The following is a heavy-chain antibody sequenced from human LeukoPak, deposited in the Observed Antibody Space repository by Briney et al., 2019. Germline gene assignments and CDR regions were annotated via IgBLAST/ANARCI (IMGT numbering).Heavy chain of an antibody. Sequence: GWSLRLSCAASGFTVSSNYMSWVRQAPGKGLEWVSVIYSGGSTYYADSVKGRFTISRHNSKNTLYLQMNSLRAGDTAVYYCARATTGAIGYWGQGTLVTVSS. V-gene: IGHV3-53*04. CDR2: IYSGGST. D-gene: IGHD4-17*01. CDR3: ARATTGAIGY. J-gene: IGHJ4*02. CDR1: GFTVSSNY.